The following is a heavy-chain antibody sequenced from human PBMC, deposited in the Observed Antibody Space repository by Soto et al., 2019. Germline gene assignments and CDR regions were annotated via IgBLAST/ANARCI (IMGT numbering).Heavy chain of an antibody. CDR3: ARQTYCSSTSCYTVDS. Sequence: PGESLQISCKGSGYSFTSYWIGWVRPMPGKGLEWMGIIYLGDSDTRYSPSFQGQVTISADKSISTAYLQWSSLKASDTAMYYCARQTYCSSTSCYTVDSWGQGTLVTVSS. J-gene: IGHJ4*02. CDR1: GYSFTSYW. D-gene: IGHD2-2*02. CDR2: IYLGDSDT. V-gene: IGHV5-51*01.